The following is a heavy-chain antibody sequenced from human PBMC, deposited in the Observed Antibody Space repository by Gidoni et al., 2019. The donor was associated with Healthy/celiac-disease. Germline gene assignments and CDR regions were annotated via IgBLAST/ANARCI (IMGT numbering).Heavy chain of an antibody. CDR1: GCPFRRYR. CDR2: IWYDGSNK. Sequence: QVHLVESGGGVVQPGRSLRLSCAASGCPFRRYRMHWDLQAQGQGLEWGAVIWYDGSNKYYADSVKGRFTISRDNSKNTLYLQMNSLRAEDTAVYYCARTAGWNYFSSYYYYGMDVWGQGTTVTVSS. J-gene: IGHJ6*02. V-gene: IGHV3-33*08. D-gene: IGHD1-7*01. CDR3: ARTAGWNYFSSYYYYGMDV.